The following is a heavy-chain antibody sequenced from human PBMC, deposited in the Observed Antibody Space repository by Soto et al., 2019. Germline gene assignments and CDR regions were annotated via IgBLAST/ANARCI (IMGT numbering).Heavy chain of an antibody. CDR2: INSDGSRA. V-gene: IGHV3-74*01. CDR1: GFTFSTYW. Sequence: EVQLVESGGGLVQPGGSLRLSCAASGFTFSTYWMHWVRQVPGKGLVWVSVINSDGSRASYADSVKGRFTISRDDAKKTLYLQMNSLRADDTALYYCARTIYTSDAFDIWGQGTMVTVSS. J-gene: IGHJ3*02. CDR3: ARTIYTSDAFDI.